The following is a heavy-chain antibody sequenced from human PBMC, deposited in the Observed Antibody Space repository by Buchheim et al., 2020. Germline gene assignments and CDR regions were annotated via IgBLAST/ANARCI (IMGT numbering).Heavy chain of an antibody. Sequence: QVQLVESGGGVVQPGRSLRLSCAASGFTFSSYGMHWVRQAPGKGLEWVAVISYDGSNKYYADSVKGRFTISRDNSKNTLYLQMNSLRAEDTAVYYCAKDRLGATRSHGMDVWGQGTT. D-gene: IGHD1-26*01. V-gene: IGHV3-30*18. CDR2: ISYDGSNK. CDR3: AKDRLGATRSHGMDV. CDR1: GFTFSSYG. J-gene: IGHJ6*02.